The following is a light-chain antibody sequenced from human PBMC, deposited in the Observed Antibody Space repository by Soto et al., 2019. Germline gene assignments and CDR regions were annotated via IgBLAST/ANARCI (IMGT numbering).Light chain of an antibody. CDR1: QSVSSSY. V-gene: IGKV3D-20*02. J-gene: IGKJ4*01. CDR2: DAS. Sequence: EIALTQSPGTLSLSPGEIATLSSRASQSVSSSYLAWYQQKPGQAPRVLIYDASNRATGIAARFSGSGSGTDFTLTISSLEPEDVGVYYCQQRSNWLTFGGGTKVDIK. CDR3: QQRSNWLT.